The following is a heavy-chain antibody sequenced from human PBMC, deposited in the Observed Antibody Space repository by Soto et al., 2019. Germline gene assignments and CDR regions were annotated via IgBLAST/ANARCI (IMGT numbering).Heavy chain of an antibody. CDR2: IMPVFGTV. V-gene: IGHV1-69*06. D-gene: IGHD2-2*01. J-gene: IGHJ6*02. Sequence: QVQLVQSGAEVKKPGTSVKVSCKASGGTFGNYAVSWVRQAPGHGIEWIGKIMPVFGTVKYAQKFQGRVTITVDKFTKTAYMELSSLRSGDTAVYYCAGVSVPGIYGDDVWGQGTTVSVS. CDR1: GGTFGNYA. CDR3: AGVSVPGIYGDDV.